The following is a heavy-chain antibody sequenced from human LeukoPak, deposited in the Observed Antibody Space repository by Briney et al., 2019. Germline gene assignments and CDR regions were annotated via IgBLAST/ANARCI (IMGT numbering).Heavy chain of an antibody. J-gene: IGHJ4*02. CDR3: ARDKGAMAFFDY. CDR2: IYTSGST. CDR1: GGSISTFY. D-gene: IGHD5-18*01. V-gene: IGHV4-4*07. Sequence: SETLSLTCTVSGGSISTFYWSWIRQPAGKGLEWIGRIYTSGSTNYNPSLKSRVTMSVDTSKNQFSLKLSSVTAADTAVYYCARDKGAMAFFDYWGQGTLVTVSS.